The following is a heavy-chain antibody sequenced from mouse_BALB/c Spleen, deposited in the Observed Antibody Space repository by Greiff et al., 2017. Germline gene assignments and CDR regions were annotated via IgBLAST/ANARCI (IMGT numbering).Heavy chain of an antibody. CDR1: GFTFNTYA. V-gene: IGHV10-3*03. CDR3: VREGYGSTFAY. J-gene: IGHJ3*01. Sequence: DVKLVESGGGLVQPKGSLKLSCAASGFTFNTYAMHWVCQAPGKGLEWVARIRSKSNNYATYYADSVKDRFTISRDDSQSMLYLQMNNLKTEDTAMYYCVREGYGSTFAYWGQGTLVTVSA. CDR2: IRSKSNNYAT. D-gene: IGHD1-1*01.